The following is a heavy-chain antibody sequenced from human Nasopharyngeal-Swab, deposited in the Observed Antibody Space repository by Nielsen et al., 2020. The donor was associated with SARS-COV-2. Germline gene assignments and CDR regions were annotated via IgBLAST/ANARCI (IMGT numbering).Heavy chain of an antibody. V-gene: IGHV4-59*01. J-gene: IGHJ6*04. CDR2: IYYSGGT. CDR3: ARVSGWYEMDV. Sequence: GSLRLSCTVSGGSISSYYWSWIRQPPGKGLEWIGYIYYSGGTNYNPSLKSRVTISVDTSKNQFSLKLSSVTAADTAVYYCARVSGWYEMDVWGKGTTVTVSS. D-gene: IGHD6-19*01. CDR1: GGSISSYY.